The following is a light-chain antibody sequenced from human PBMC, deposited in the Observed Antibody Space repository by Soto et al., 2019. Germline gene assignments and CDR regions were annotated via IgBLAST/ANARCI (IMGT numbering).Light chain of an antibody. J-gene: IGKJ2*01. V-gene: IGKV1-8*01. CDR2: AAS. CDR1: QGISSY. Sequence: AIRMTQSPSSFSASTGDRVTITCRASQGISSYLAWYQQKPGKAPKLLIYAASTLQSRVPSRFSGSGSGTDITLTINCLQSEDFATYYCQQYYSYPYTFGQGTKLEIK. CDR3: QQYYSYPYT.